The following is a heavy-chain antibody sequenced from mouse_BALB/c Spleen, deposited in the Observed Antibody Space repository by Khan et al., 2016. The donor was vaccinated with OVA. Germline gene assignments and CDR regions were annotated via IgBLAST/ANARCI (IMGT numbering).Heavy chain of an antibody. J-gene: IGHJ2*01. V-gene: IGHV5-12-2*01. CDR2: ISNGGGST. D-gene: IGHD4-1*01. CDR3: VRHVGRHYFDY. CDR1: GFTFSSYT. Sequence: EVKLVESGGGLVQPGGSLKLSCAASGFTFSSYTMSWVRQTPEKRLEWVAYISNGGGSTYYPDTVKGRFTISRDNAKHTLYLQMSSLKSEDTALYYCVRHVGRHYFDYWGQGTTLTVSS.